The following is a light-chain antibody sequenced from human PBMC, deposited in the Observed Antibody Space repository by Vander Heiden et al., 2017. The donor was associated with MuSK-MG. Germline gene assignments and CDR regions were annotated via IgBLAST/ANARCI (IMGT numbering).Light chain of an antibody. CDR3: CSYAGSYVV. CDR1: SRYVGGYHY. Sequence: QSALTQPRSVSGSPGQSVTISCTGTSRYVGGYHYVSWYQQHPGTAPTLMIYGVSKRPAGVPARFSGSKSGNTATLTIPGLQAEDEADYYCCSYAGSYVVFGGGTKLTVL. CDR2: GVS. V-gene: IGLV2-11*01. J-gene: IGLJ2*01.